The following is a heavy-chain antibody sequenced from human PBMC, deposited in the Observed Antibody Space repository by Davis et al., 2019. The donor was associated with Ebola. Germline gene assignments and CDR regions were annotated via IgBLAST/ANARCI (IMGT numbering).Heavy chain of an antibody. CDR1: GFTFSSYS. Sequence: GESLKISCAASGFTFSSYSMNWVRQAPGKGLEWVSYISSSSSTIYYADSVKGRFTISRDNAKNSLYLQMNSLRAEDTAVYYCARGYSSSDYWGQGTLVTVSS. J-gene: IGHJ4*02. CDR2: ISSSSSTI. D-gene: IGHD6-6*01. V-gene: IGHV3-48*04. CDR3: ARGYSSSDY.